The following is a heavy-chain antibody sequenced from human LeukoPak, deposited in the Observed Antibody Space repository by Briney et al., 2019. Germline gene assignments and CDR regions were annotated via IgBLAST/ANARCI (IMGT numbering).Heavy chain of an antibody. D-gene: IGHD5-24*01. CDR1: GGSFSGYY. V-gene: IGHV4-34*01. J-gene: IGHJ3*02. CDR3: ARSRDGYIPDAFDI. Sequence: SETLSLTCAVYGGSFSGYYWSWIRQPPGKGLEWIGEINHSGSTNYNPSLKSRVTISVDTSKNQFSLKLSSETAADTAVYYCARSRDGYIPDAFDIWGQGTMVTVSS. CDR2: INHSGST.